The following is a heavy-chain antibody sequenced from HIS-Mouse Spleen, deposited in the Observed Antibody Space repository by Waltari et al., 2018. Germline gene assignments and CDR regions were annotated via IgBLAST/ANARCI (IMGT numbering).Heavy chain of an antibody. J-gene: IGHJ4*02. V-gene: IGHV4-34*01. CDR3: ARMGPASGSYGDY. D-gene: IGHD1-26*01. CDR1: GGPLSGYY. CDR2: INHSGST. Sequence: QVQLQQWGAGLLKPSETLSLTCAVYGGPLSGYYWSWIRQPPGKGLEWIGEINHSGSTNYNPSLKSRVTISVDTSKNQFSLKLSSVTAADTAVYYCARMGPASGSYGDYWGQGTLVTVSS.